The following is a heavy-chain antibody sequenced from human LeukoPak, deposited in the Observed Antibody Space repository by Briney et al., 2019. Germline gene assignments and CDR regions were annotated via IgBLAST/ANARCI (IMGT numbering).Heavy chain of an antibody. Sequence: GGSLRLSCAASGFTFSDYNMRWIRQAPGKGLEWVSSISRSGSTKYYADSVKGRFTISRDNAKNSLFLQMNSLRAEDTAVYYCAREGGDYYDSGDFDLWGRGTLVTVSS. V-gene: IGHV3-11*04. CDR3: AREGGDYYDSGDFDL. CDR2: ISRSGSTK. CDR1: GFTFSDYN. D-gene: IGHD3-22*01. J-gene: IGHJ2*01.